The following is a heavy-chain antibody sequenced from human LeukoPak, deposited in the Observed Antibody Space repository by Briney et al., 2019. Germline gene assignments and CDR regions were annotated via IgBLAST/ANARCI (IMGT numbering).Heavy chain of an antibody. Sequence: ASVKVSCKASGYTFTAYYMHWVRQAPGQGLEWMGWINPNSGGTNYAQNFQGRVTMTRDTSITTAYMELTRLRSDDTAVYYCARGFDFDYWGQGTLVTVSS. J-gene: IGHJ4*02. CDR3: ARGFDFDY. D-gene: IGHD3-10*01. V-gene: IGHV1-2*02. CDR2: INPNSGGT. CDR1: GYTFTAYY.